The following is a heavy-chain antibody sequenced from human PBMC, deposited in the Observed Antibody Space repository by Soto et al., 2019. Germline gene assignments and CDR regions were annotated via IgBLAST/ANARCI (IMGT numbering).Heavy chain of an antibody. V-gene: IGHV1-3*01. CDR2: INAGNGNT. CDR3: ARDSLAAAGTPDY. J-gene: IGHJ4*02. CDR1: GYTFTSYA. Sequence: ASVKVSCKASGYTFTSYAMHWVRQAPGQRLEWMGWINAGNGNTKYSQKFQGRVTITRDTSASTAYMELSSLRSEDTAVYYCARDSLAAAGTPDYWGQGTLVTVSS. D-gene: IGHD6-13*01.